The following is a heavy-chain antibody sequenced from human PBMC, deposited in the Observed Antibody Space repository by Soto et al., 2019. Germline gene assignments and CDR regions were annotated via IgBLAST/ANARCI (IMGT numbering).Heavy chain of an antibody. CDR3: ARDNTPLGY. J-gene: IGHJ4*02. CDR1: GYTLTSYG. V-gene: IGHV1-18*01. CDR2: ISADNGNT. Sequence: QVQLVQSGAEVKKPGASVKVYCKASGYTLTSYGISSLRQAPRQGLEWMGWISADNGNTSCAQKLQGRVTMTTDTSPSTAYRELRSLRSEHTSVYYCARDNTPLGYWGQGTLVTVPS.